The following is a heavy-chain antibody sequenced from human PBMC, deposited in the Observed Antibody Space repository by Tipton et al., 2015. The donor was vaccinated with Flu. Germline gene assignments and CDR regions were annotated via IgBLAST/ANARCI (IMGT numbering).Heavy chain of an antibody. V-gene: IGHV4-31*03. D-gene: IGHD5/OR15-5a*01. CDR2: IYYSGST. Sequence: TLSLTCTVSGGSISSGGYYWSWIRQHPGKGLEWIGYIYYSGSTYYNPSLKSRVTISVDTSKNQFSLKLSSVTAADTAVYYCARHERGVSTFPWGQGTLVTVSS. CDR3: ARHERGVSTFP. CDR1: GGSISSGGYY. J-gene: IGHJ5*02.